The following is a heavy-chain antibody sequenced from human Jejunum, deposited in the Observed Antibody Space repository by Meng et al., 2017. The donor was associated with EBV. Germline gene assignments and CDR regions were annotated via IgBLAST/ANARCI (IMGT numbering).Heavy chain of an antibody. CDR1: GYSLTELS. V-gene: IGHV1-24*01. CDR3: ATAHGFTIFGVAYYFDY. CDR2: FDPEDGET. J-gene: IGHJ4*02. Sequence: AQVVQYGGGVKKPGALVKVSCKVSGYSLTELSMHWVRQAPGKGLEWMGGFDPEDGETIYAQKFQGRVTMTEETSTDTAYMELSSLRSEDTAVYYCATAHGFTIFGVAYYFDYWGQGTLVTVSS. D-gene: IGHD3-3*01.